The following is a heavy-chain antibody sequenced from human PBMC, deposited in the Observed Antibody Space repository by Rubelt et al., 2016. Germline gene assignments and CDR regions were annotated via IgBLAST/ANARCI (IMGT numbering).Heavy chain of an antibody. CDR3: ARATNFDY. J-gene: IGHJ4*02. V-gene: IGHV3-48*02. Sequence: EVQLVESGGGLVQPGGSLRLSCAASGFTFATYSMNWVRQAPGKGLEWVSYISSTSSTIYYADSVKGRFTISRDSARNSLFLQMNSLRDEDTAVYYCARATNFDYWGQGTLVTVSS. CDR2: ISSTSSTI. D-gene: IGHD1/OR15-1a*01. CDR1: GFTFATYS.